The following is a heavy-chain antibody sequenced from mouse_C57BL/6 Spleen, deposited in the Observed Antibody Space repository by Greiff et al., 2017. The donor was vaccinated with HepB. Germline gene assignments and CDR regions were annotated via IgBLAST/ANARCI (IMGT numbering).Heavy chain of an antibody. J-gene: IGHJ3*01. CDR1: GYTFTSYD. V-gene: IGHV1-85*01. CDR2: IYPRDGST. D-gene: IGHD1-1*01. Sequence: SGPELVKPGASVKLSCKASGYTFTSYDINWVKQRPGQGLEWIGWIYPRDGSTKYNEKFKGKATLTVDTSSSTAYMELHSLTSEDSAVYFCARSTTVVASPFAYWGQGTLVTVSA. CDR3: ARSTTVVASPFAY.